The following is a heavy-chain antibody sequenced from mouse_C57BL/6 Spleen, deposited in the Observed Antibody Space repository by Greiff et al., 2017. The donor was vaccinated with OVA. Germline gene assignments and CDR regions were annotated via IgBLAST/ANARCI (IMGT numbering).Heavy chain of an antibody. CDR3: ARVNTQYFDV. Sequence: DVQLVESGGDLVKPGGSLKLSCAASGFTFSSYGMSWVRQTPDKRLEWVATISSGGSYTYYPDSVKGRFTISRDNAKNTLYLQMSSLKSEDTAMYYCARVNTQYFDVWGTGTTVTVSS. CDR1: GFTFSSYG. V-gene: IGHV5-6*01. CDR2: ISSGGSYT. D-gene: IGHD2-1*01. J-gene: IGHJ1*03.